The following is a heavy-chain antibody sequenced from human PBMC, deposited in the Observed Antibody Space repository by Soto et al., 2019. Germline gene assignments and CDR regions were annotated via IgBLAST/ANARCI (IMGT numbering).Heavy chain of an antibody. CDR2: ISGSGST. Sequence: PGGSLRLSCAAPGFTFSTYAMTWVRQAPGKGLAWLSSISGSGSTYYADSVKGRFTISRDNSKNTLYLQMNSLRAEDTAVYYCAKVISTSGSSLWGRGTLVTVSS. CDR3: AKVISTSGSSL. J-gene: IGHJ4*02. V-gene: IGHV3-23*01. CDR1: GFTFSTYA. D-gene: IGHD3-10*01.